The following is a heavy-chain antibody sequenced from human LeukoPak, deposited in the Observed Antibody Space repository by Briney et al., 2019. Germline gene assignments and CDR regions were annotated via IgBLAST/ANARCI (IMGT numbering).Heavy chain of an antibody. V-gene: IGHV1-8*01. Sequence: ASVKVSCKASGYTFTSYDINWVRQATGQGLEWMGWMNPNRGNTGYAQKFKGRVTMTRNTPISTAYMQLSSLVSEDTAVDYCAREDGYNYGSFDYWGQGTLVTVSS. CDR3: AREDGYNYGSFDY. CDR2: MNPNRGNT. CDR1: GYTFTSYD. D-gene: IGHD5-24*01. J-gene: IGHJ4*02.